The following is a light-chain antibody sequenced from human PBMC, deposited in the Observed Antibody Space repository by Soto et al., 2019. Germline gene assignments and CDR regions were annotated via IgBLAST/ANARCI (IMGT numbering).Light chain of an antibody. J-gene: IGKJ2*01. V-gene: IGKV3-11*01. Sequence: EIVLTQSPATLSLSPGERATLSCRASQSVSSYLAWYQQKPGQAPRLLIYDASNRATGIPARFSGGGSGTDFTLTISSLEPEDFAVYYCQQRFNWPRFTFGQGIKLEIK. CDR2: DAS. CDR3: QQRFNWPRFT. CDR1: QSVSSY.